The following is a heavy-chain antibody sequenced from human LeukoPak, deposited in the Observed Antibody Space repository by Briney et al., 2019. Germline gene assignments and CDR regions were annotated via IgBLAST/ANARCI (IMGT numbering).Heavy chain of an antibody. CDR1: GYTFNNYW. CDR2: IYPGDSTT. Sequence: GESLQISCKASGYTFNNYWIAWVRQMPGKGLEWMGIIYPGDSTTKYRSSLQGQVTISADKSTSTAYLQWSTLKASDTAMYYCARLGYCSGSNCYAPSHYWGQGTLVTVSS. V-gene: IGHV5-51*01. J-gene: IGHJ4*02. CDR3: ARLGYCSGSNCYAPSHY. D-gene: IGHD2-15*01.